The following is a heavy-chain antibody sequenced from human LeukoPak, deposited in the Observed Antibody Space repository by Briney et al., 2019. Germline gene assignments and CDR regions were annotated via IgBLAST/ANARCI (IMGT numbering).Heavy chain of an antibody. J-gene: IGHJ5*02. CDR3: ARVVLYYDILTGYSNEYNWFDP. CDR1: GGSINSYY. D-gene: IGHD3-9*01. V-gene: IGHV4-59*01. Sequence: SETLSLTCTVSGGSINSYYWSWIRQPPGKGLEWIGYIYYTGSTNYNPSLKSRVIISVDTSKNQFSLKLSSVTAADTAVYYCARVVLYYDILTGYSNEYNWFDPWGQGTLVTVSS. CDR2: IYYTGST.